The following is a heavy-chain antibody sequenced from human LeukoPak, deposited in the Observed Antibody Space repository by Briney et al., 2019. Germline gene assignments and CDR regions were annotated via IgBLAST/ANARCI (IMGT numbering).Heavy chain of an antibody. CDR3: AREQGGSGWSGFDY. CDR1: GFTLRNYA. CDR2: ISIDGSRQ. Sequence: GGSLRLSCAPSIGFTLRNYAIHWVRQAPGKGLEWVAVISIDGSRQHYADFLVGRFTISRDNSKNTVSLQMSSLRTEDTAVYFCAREQGGSGWSGFDYWGQGTLVTVSS. J-gene: IGHJ4*02. D-gene: IGHD6-19*01. V-gene: IGHV3-30*15.